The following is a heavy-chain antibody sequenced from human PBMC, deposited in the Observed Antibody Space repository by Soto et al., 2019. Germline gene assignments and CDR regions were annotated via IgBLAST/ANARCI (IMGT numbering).Heavy chain of an antibody. D-gene: IGHD6-19*01. CDR2: INHSGST. CDR3: ARVLAANGIDY. V-gene: IGHV4-34*01. Sequence: PSETLSLTCAVYGGSFSGYYWSWIRQPPGKGLEWIGEINHSGSTNYNPSLKSRVTISVDTSKNQFSLKLSSVTAADTAVYYCARVLAANGIDYWGQGTLVTVSS. CDR1: GGSFSGYY. J-gene: IGHJ4*02.